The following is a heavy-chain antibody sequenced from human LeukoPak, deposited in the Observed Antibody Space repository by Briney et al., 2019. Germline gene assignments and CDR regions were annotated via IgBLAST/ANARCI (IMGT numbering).Heavy chain of an antibody. CDR2: INPSGGST. Sequence: ASVKVSCKASGNTLTSYYMHWVRQAPGQGPEWMGIINPSGGSTIHAQELQGRVTMTRDMSTSIVYMELSSLRSEDTAVYYCARDGGKSAFDYWGQGTLVTVSS. J-gene: IGHJ4*02. CDR3: ARDGGKSAFDY. D-gene: IGHD4-23*01. CDR1: GNTLTSYY. V-gene: IGHV1-46*04.